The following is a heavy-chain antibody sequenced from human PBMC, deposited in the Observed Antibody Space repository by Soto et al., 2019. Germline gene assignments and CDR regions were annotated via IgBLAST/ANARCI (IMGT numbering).Heavy chain of an antibody. CDR2: FSPYNGKT. D-gene: IGHD4-17*01. J-gene: IGHJ4*02. V-gene: IGHV1-18*01. Sequence: ASVKVSCKASGYTFTSYGISWVRQAPGQGLEWMGCFSPYNGKTIYAQKFQGRVTMTTDTSTDTAYMELSSLRSEDTAVYYCATDLRYGDYVRWGQGTLVTVSS. CDR3: ATDLRYGDYVR. CDR1: GYTFTSYG.